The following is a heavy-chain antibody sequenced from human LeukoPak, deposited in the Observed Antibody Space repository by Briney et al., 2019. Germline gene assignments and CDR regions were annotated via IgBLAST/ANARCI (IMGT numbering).Heavy chain of an antibody. J-gene: IGHJ4*02. CDR1: GYTFTGYY. CDR3: VLNKWIQLWLFDY. CDR2: INPNSGGT. V-gene: IGHV1-2*02. Sequence: ASVKVSCKASGYTFTGYYMHWVRQAPGQGLEWMGWINPNSGGTNYAQKFRGRVTMTRDTSISTAYMELSRLRSDDTAVYYCVLNKWIQLWLFDYWGQGTLVTVSS. D-gene: IGHD5-18*01.